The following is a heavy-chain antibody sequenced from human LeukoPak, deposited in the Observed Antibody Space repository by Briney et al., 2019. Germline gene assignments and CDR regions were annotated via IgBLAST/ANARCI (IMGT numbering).Heavy chain of an antibody. V-gene: IGHV1-69*06. D-gene: IGHD4-17*01. CDR2: IIPIYGTA. CDR1: GGTFSSYG. Sequence: SVKVSCKASGGTFSSYGISWVRQAPGQGLEWMGGIIPIYGTANYAQKLQGRITITADKSMSTAYMELSSLRSEDTAVYYCARAGSYGDLAFDIWGQGTMVTVSS. J-gene: IGHJ3*02. CDR3: ARAGSYGDLAFDI.